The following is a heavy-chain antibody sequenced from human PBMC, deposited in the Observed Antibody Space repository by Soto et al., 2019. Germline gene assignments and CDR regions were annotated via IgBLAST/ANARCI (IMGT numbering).Heavy chain of an antibody. D-gene: IGHD3-10*01. V-gene: IGHV3-7*05. CDR1: GFTFSNYW. CDR3: ARDRAVGALDY. CDR2: IKQDGSEK. J-gene: IGHJ4*02. Sequence: EVQLVESGGGLVQPGGSLRLSCAASGFTFSNYWMSWVRQAPGKGLEGVANIKQDGSEKYYVDSVKGRFTISRDNAKNSLYLQMNSLRAEDTAVYYCARDRAVGALDYWGQGTLVTVSS.